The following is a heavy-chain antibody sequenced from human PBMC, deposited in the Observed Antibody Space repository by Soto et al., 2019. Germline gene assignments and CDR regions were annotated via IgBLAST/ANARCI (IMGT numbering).Heavy chain of an antibody. CDR2: IGGSGGST. CDR3: QAEDGIRDPLSVSAFLLNRSSDL. Sequence: KGLEWVSAIGGSGGSTYYADSVKGRFTISRDNSENTLYLQMNSLTAEDTAVYFFQAEDGIRDPLSVSAFLLNRSSDL. D-gene: IGHD2-15*01. V-gene: IGHV3-23*01. J-gene: IGHJ2*01.